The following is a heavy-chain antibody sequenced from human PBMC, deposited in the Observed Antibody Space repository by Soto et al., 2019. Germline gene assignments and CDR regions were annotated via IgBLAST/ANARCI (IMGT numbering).Heavy chain of an antibody. Sequence: SETLSLTCTVSGGSISSYYWSWIRQPPGKGLEWIGSIYYSGSTNYNPSLKSRVTISVDTSKNQFSLKLSSVTAADTAVYYCARSLRTMVRGVISSYYYYYGMDVWGQGTTVTVSS. CDR1: GGSISSYY. CDR3: ARSLRTMVRGVISSYYYYYGMDV. J-gene: IGHJ6*02. V-gene: IGHV4-59*08. D-gene: IGHD3-10*01. CDR2: IYYSGST.